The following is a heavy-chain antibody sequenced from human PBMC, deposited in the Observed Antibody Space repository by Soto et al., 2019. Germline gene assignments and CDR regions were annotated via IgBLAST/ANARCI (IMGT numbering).Heavy chain of an antibody. Sequence: ASVKVSCKTSGYTFTSYDINWVRQATGQGLEWMGWMNPNSGNTGYAQKFQGRVTMTRNTSISTAYMELSSLRSEDTAVYYCARGKTWEYDFWSGYPDYWGQGTLVTVSS. CDR3: ARGKTWEYDFWSGYPDY. V-gene: IGHV1-8*01. J-gene: IGHJ4*02. D-gene: IGHD3-3*01. CDR2: MNPNSGNT. CDR1: GYTFTSYD.